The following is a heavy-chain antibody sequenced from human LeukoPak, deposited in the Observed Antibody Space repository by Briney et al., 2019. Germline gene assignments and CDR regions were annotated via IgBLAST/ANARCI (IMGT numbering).Heavy chain of an antibody. CDR2: IYYSGST. D-gene: IGHD2-15*01. CDR1: GGSISSGDYY. CDR3: AAIVVVAAALDY. V-gene: IGHV4-30-4*01. Sequence: SQTLSLTCTVSGGSISSGDYYWSWIRQPPGKGLEWIGYIYYSGSTYYNPSLKSRVTISVDTSKNQFSLKLSSVTAADTVVYYCAAIVVVAAALDYWGQGTLVTVSS. J-gene: IGHJ4*02.